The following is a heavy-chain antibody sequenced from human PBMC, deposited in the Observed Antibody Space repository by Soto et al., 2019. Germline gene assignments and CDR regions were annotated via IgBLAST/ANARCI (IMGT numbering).Heavy chain of an antibody. CDR3: AKEISVAGHFDY. CDR2: ISWNSGSI. V-gene: IGHV3-9*01. CDR1: GFRFDDYA. J-gene: IGHJ4*02. Sequence: EVQLVESGGGLVQPGRSLRLSCAGSGFRFDDYAMHWVRQAPGKGLEWVSGISWNSGSIGYADSVKGRFTISRDNAKKSLYLQMNSLRAEDTAFYYCAKEISVAGHFDYRGQGALVTASS. D-gene: IGHD6-19*01.